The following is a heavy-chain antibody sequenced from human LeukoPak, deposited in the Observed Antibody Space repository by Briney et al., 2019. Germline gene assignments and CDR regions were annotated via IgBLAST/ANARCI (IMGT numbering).Heavy chain of an antibody. CDR2: IYSSGST. Sequence: PSQTLSLTCTVSGGSISSGSYYWSWIRQPAGKGLEWIGRIYSSGSTNYNPSLKSRVTISVDTSTNQFSLNLSPVTAADTAVYYCASTISSGGAFDIWGQGTVVTVSS. D-gene: IGHD3-22*01. CDR3: ASTISSGGAFDI. V-gene: IGHV4-61*02. CDR1: GGSISSGSYY. J-gene: IGHJ3*02.